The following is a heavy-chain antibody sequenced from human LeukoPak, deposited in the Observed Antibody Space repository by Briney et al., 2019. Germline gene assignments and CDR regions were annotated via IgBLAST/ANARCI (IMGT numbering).Heavy chain of an antibody. CDR3: ARGGITMVRGVVTLNWFDP. CDR2: ISAYNGNT. CDR1: GYTFTSYG. V-gene: IGHV1-18*04. Sequence: ASVKVSCKASGYTFTSYGISWVRQAPGQGLEWMGWISAYNGNTNYAQKLQGRVTMTTDTSTSTAYMELRSLRSDDTAVYYCARGGITMVRGVVTLNWFDPWGQGTLVTASS. D-gene: IGHD3-10*01. J-gene: IGHJ5*02.